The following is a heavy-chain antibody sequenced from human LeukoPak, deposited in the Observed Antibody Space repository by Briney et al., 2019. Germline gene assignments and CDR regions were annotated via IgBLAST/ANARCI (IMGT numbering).Heavy chain of an antibody. CDR2: IKQDGSEK. CDR1: GFTLSTYW. D-gene: IGHD3-9*01. J-gene: IGHJ4*02. V-gene: IGHV3-7*01. CDR3: AREGDLTGYYIFDY. Sequence: EPGGSLRLSCAASGFTLSTYWMNWVRQAPGKGLEWVATIKQDGSEKYYVDSVKGRFTISRDNAKNSLYLQMNSLRAEDTAVYYCAREGDLTGYYIFDYWGQGTLVTVSS.